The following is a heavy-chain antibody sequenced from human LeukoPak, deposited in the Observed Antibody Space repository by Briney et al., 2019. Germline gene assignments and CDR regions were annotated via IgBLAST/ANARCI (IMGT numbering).Heavy chain of an antibody. CDR3: ARVWSSGWPDPKANFDY. V-gene: IGHV3-48*01. CDR1: GFTFSSYS. CDR2: ISSSSSTI. J-gene: IGHJ4*02. D-gene: IGHD6-19*01. Sequence: GGSLRLSCAAPGFTFSSYSMNWVRQAPGKGLEWVSYISSSSSTIYYADSVKGRFTISRDNAKNSLYLQMNSLRAEDTAVYYCARVWSSGWPDPKANFDYWGQGTLVTVSS.